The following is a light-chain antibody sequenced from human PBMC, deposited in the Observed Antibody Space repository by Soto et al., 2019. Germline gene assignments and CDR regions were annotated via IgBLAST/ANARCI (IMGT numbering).Light chain of an antibody. Sequence: EIVLTQSPGTLSLSPGERATLSCRASQSVNSNYLAWYQQKPGQAPRLLIYGASTRATGIPDRFSGSGSGTDFTLTISRLETEDFAVYYCQQYDRTPPNTFGQGTKLEI. V-gene: IGKV3-20*01. CDR1: QSVNSNY. J-gene: IGKJ2*01. CDR3: QQYDRTPPNT. CDR2: GAS.